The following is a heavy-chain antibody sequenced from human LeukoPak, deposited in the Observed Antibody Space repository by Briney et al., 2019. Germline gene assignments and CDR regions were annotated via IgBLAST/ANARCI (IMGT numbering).Heavy chain of an antibody. Sequence: GGSLRLSCAASGFTFSSHAMHWVRQAPGKGLEWVALISYDGSNKYYADSVKGRFTISRDNSKNTLYLQMNSLRAKDTAVYYCARGGSGSYYYYFYYMDVWGKGTTVTVSS. D-gene: IGHD3-10*01. CDR3: ARGGSGSYYYYFYYMDV. V-gene: IGHV3-30-3*01. CDR1: GFTFSSHA. CDR2: ISYDGSNK. J-gene: IGHJ6*03.